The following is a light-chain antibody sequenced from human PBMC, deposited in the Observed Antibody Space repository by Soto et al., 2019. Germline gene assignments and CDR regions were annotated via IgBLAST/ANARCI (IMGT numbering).Light chain of an antibody. CDR2: EVS. J-gene: IGLJ2*01. Sequence: QSVLTQPPSASGSPGQSVTISCTGTSSDVGANNYVSWYQHHPGKAPKVMIYEVSKRPSGVPDRFSGSKSGNTASLTVSGLQAEDEADYYCSSYAGSNNVLFGGGTKVTVL. CDR3: SSYAGSNNVL. CDR1: SSDVGANNY. V-gene: IGLV2-8*01.